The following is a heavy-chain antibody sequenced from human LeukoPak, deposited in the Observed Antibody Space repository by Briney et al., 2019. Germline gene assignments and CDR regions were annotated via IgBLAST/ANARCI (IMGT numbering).Heavy chain of an antibody. CDR1: GFTFSSYS. Sequence: GGSLRLSCAASGFTFSSYSMNWVRQAPGKGLEWVSSISSSSSYIYYADSVKGRFTISRDNAKNSLYLQMNSLRAEDTAVYYCARDYCSSTSCFHYWGQGTLVTVSS. CDR2: ISSSSSYI. V-gene: IGHV3-21*01. CDR3: ARDYCSSTSCFHY. D-gene: IGHD2-2*01. J-gene: IGHJ4*02.